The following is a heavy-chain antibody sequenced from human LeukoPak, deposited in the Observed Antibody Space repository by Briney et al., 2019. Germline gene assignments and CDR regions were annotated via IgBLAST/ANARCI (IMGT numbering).Heavy chain of an antibody. CDR2: INPNSGGT. J-gene: IGHJ3*02. CDR1: GYTFTGYY. V-gene: IGHV1-2*02. D-gene: IGHD2-15*01. Sequence: ASVKVSCKASGYTFTGYYMHWVRQAPGQGLEWMGWINPNSGGTNYAQKFQGRVTMTRDTSISTAYMELSRLRSDDTAVYYCAIGRKLGYCSGGSCYRRSAFDIWGQGTMVTVSS. CDR3: AIGRKLGYCSGGSCYRRSAFDI.